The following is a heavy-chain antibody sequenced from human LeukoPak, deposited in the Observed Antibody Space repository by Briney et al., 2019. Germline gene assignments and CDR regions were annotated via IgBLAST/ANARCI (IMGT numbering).Heavy chain of an antibody. Sequence: SETLSPTCAVYGGSFSGHYWSWIRQPPGKGLEWIGEINHSGSTNYNPSLKSRVTISVDTSKNQFSLKLSSVTAADTAVYYCARGGIAVGGSRSGWRDWFDPWGQGTLVTVSS. CDR2: INHSGST. D-gene: IGHD6-19*01. J-gene: IGHJ5*02. CDR1: GGSFSGHY. V-gene: IGHV4-34*01. CDR3: ARGGIAVGGSRSGWRDWFDP.